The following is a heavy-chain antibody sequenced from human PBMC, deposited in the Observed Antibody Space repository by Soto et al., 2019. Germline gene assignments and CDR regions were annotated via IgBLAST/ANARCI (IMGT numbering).Heavy chain of an antibody. J-gene: IGHJ5*02. V-gene: IGHV3-15*07. D-gene: IGHD2-15*01. CDR3: TTSSRRGDIVVVVAATDLNWFDP. CDR1: GFTFSNAW. CDR2: IKSKTDGGTT. Sequence: PGGSLRLSCAASGFTFSNAWMNWVRQAPGKGLEWVGRIKSKTDGGTTDYAAPVKGRFTISRDDSKNTLFLQMNSLKTEDTAVYYFTTSSRRGDIVVVVAATDLNWFDPWGQGT.